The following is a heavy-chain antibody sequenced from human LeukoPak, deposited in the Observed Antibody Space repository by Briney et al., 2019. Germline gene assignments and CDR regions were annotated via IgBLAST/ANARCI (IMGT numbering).Heavy chain of an antibody. Sequence: ASVKVSCKASGYTLTNYMHWLRQAPGQGLEWVGVFNPSGGSTSYAQKFQGRVTMTRDTSTSTVYMELSSLRSEDTAVYFCARVRGGYNDAFDIWGQGTMVTVS. V-gene: IGHV1-46*01. CDR1: GYTLTNY. CDR3: ARVRGGYNDAFDI. D-gene: IGHD5-24*01. J-gene: IGHJ3*02. CDR2: FNPSGGST.